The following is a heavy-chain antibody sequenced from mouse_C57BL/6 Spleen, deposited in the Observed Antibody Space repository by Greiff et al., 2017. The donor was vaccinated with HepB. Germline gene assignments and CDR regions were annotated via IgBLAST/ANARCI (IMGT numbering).Heavy chain of an antibody. J-gene: IGHJ3*01. CDR2: ISDGGSYT. D-gene: IGHD2-5*01. Sequence: EVNVVESGGGLVKPGGSLKLSCAASGFTFSSYAMSWVRQTPEKRLEWVATISDGGSYTYYPDNVKGRFTISRDNAKNNLYLQMSHLKSEDTAMYYCARDSNLFAYWGQGTLVTVSA. CDR1: GFTFSSYA. V-gene: IGHV5-4*01. CDR3: ARDSNLFAY.